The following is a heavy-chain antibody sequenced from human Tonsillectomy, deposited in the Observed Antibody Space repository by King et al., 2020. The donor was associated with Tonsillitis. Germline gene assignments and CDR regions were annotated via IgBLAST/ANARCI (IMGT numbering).Heavy chain of an antibody. Sequence: QLQESGPGLVKPSETLSLTCTVSGGSISGYYWSWIRQPPGKGLEWIGYIYYTGSTSYNPSLKSRVTISVDTSKNQFSLKLTSVTAAGTAGFYCARHGYYDSSCYRLDYWGQGTLVTVSS. D-gene: IGHD3-22*01. V-gene: IGHV4-59*08. CDR1: GGSISGYY. J-gene: IGHJ4*02. CDR3: ARHGYYDSSCYRLDY. CDR2: IYYTGST.